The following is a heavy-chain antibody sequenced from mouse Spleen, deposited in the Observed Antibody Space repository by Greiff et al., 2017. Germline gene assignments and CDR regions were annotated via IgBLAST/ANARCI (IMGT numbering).Heavy chain of an antibody. CDR3: ARRRGSSFFAY. D-gene: IGHD1-1*01. CDR1: GFTFSDYG. Sequence: EVMLVESGGGLVKPGGSLKLSCAASGFTFSDYGMAWVRQAPGQGPEWVAFISHLAYSIYYADTVTGRFTIARENAKNTLYLEMSSLRSEDTAMYYCARRRGSSFFAYWGQGTLVTVSA. J-gene: IGHJ3*01. V-gene: IGHV5-15*04. CDR2: ISHLAYSI.